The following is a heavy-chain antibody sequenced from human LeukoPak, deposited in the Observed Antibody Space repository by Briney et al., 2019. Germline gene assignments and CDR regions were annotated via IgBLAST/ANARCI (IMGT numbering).Heavy chain of an antibody. V-gene: IGHV4-59*08. CDR3: ARGGLGVFGVTFDY. CDR2: IYYSGST. Sequence: SETLSLTCTVSGGSISSYYWSWIRQPPGKGLEWIGYIYYSGSTYYNPSLKSRVTISVDTSKNQFSLKLSSVTAADTAVYYCARGGLGVFGVTFDYWGQGTLVTVSS. CDR1: GGSISSYY. D-gene: IGHD3-3*01. J-gene: IGHJ4*02.